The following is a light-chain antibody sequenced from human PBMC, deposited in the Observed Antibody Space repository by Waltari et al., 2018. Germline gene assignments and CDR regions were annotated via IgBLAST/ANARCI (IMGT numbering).Light chain of an antibody. Sequence: DIVLTQSPAILSLSPGERATLSCRASQSVGSFLAWYQQKPGQAPRLLMYESSNRATGIPARFSGSGSGTDFTLTISSLEPEDFALYYCQQRTGWPPMFTFGQGTKLEIK. CDR2: ESS. CDR3: QQRTGWPPMFT. J-gene: IGKJ2*01. CDR1: QSVGSF. V-gene: IGKV3-11*01.